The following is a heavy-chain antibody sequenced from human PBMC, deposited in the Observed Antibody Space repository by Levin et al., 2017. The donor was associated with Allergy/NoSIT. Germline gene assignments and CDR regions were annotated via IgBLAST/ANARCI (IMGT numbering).Heavy chain of an antibody. V-gene: IGHV3-23*01. D-gene: IGHD1-7*01. CDR3: AKGHELQPYYFDY. J-gene: IGHJ4*02. Sequence: GGSLRLSCAASGFTFSSYAMSWVRQAPGKGLEWVSAISGSGGSTYYADPVKGRFTISRDNSKNTLYLQMNSLRAEDTAVYYCAKGHELQPYYFDYWGQGTLVTVSS. CDR2: ISGSGGST. CDR1: GFTFSSYA.